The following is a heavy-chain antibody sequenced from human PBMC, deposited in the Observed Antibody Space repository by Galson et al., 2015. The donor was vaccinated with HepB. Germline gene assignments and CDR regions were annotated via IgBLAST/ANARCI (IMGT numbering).Heavy chain of an antibody. Sequence: SLRLSCAASGFTFSSYSMNWVRQAPGKGLEWVSYISSSSSTIYYADSVKGRFTISRDNAKNSLYLQMNSLRAEDAAVYYCAGSPPFEWELLSDSDYWGQGTLVTVSS. CDR1: GFTFSSYS. D-gene: IGHD1-26*01. CDR3: AGSPPFEWELLSDSDY. CDR2: ISSSSSTI. J-gene: IGHJ4*02. V-gene: IGHV3-48*01.